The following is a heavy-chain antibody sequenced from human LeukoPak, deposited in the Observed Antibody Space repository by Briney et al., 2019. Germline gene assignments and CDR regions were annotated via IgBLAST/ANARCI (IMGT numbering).Heavy chain of an antibody. D-gene: IGHD1-26*01. CDR3: ARDPRARGSYLYAFDI. J-gene: IGHJ3*02. CDR2: INHSGST. CDR1: GGSFSGYY. V-gene: IGHV4-34*01. Sequence: PSETLSLTCAVYGGSFSGYYWSWIRQPPGKGLEWIGEINHSGSTNYNPSLKSRVTISVDTSKNQFSLKLSSVTAADTAVYYCARDPRARGSYLYAFDIWGQGTMVTVSS.